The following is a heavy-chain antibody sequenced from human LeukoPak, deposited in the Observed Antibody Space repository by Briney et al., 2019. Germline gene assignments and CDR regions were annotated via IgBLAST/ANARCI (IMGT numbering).Heavy chain of an antibody. V-gene: IGHV3-23*01. D-gene: IGHD4-17*01. Sequence: GGSLRLSCAASGFTFSSYAMNWVRQAPGKGLGWVSTISGSGDSTYYADSVKGRFTISRDNSKNTLYLQMNSLRAEDAAVYYCAKDRGYGDDRGQFYFDYWGQGTLVTVSS. J-gene: IGHJ4*02. CDR2: ISGSGDST. CDR3: AKDRGYGDDRGQFYFDY. CDR1: GFTFSSYA.